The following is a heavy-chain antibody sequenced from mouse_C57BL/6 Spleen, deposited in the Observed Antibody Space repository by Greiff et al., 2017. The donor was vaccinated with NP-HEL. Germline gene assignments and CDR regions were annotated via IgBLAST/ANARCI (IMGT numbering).Heavy chain of an antibody. CDR2: IYPGDGDT. CDR3: AREHDAPFAY. Sequence: VHLVESGAELVKPGASVKISCKASGYAFSSYWMNWVKQRPGKGLEWIGQIYPGDGDTNYNGKFKGKATLTADKSSSTAYMQLSSLTSEDSAVYFCAREHDAPFAYWGQGTLVTVSA. D-gene: IGHD2-3*01. J-gene: IGHJ3*01. V-gene: IGHV1-80*01. CDR1: GYAFSSYW.